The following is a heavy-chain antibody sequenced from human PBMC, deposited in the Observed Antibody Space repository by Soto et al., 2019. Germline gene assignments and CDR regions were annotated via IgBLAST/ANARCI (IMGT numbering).Heavy chain of an antibody. J-gene: IGHJ4*02. Sequence: QVQLVQSGAEVKKPGSSVKVSCKASGGNFSSYAISWVRQAPGQGLEWMGGFMPIFGTANYAQKFQGRVPITADESTSTAYMELSSLRSEDTAVYYCARDRGFTMVRGAKGPFDYWGQGTLVTVSS. CDR2: FMPIFGTA. CDR3: ARDRGFTMVRGAKGPFDY. CDR1: GGNFSSYA. V-gene: IGHV1-69*01. D-gene: IGHD3-10*01.